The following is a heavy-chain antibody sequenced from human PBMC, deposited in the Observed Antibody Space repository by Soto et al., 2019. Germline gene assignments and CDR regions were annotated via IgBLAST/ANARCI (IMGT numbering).Heavy chain of an antibody. D-gene: IGHD2-2*01. CDR1: GGSFSGHY. CDR3: AVPYQYCSATSGEDSYYSYGMDV. J-gene: IGHJ6*02. V-gene: IGHV4-34*01. Sequence: PSETLSLTCAVYGGSFSGHYWSWIRQPPGKGLEWIGEINHRGNTNYNPSLKSRVTISVDTSKNQFSLKLSSVTAADTAVYYCAVPYQYCSATSGEDSYYSYGMDVWGQGTTVTVSS. CDR2: INHRGNT.